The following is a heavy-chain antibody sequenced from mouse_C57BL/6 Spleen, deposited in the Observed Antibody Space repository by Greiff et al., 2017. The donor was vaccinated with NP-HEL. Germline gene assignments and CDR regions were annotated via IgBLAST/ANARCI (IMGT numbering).Heavy chain of an antibody. CDR2: INPGSGGT. CDR1: GYAFTNYL. D-gene: IGHD2-3*01. J-gene: IGHJ3*01. Sequence: QVQLQQSGAELVRPGTSVKVSCKASGYAFTNYLIEWVKQRPGQGLEWIGVINPGSGGTNYTEKFKGKATLTADKSSSTAYMQLSSLTSEDSAVYFCARYLYDSFAYWGQGTLVTVSA. V-gene: IGHV1-54*01. CDR3: ARYLYDSFAY.